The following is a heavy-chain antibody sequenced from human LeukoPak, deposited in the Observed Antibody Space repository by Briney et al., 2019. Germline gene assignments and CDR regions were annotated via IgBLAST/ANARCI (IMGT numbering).Heavy chain of an antibody. CDR2: IYTSGST. CDR3: ARGKSSYFNFDY. V-gene: IGHV4-61*02. Sequence: PSQTLSLTCTVSGGSISSGSYYWSWIRQPAGKGLEWIGRIYTSGSTNYNPSLKSRVTISVDTSKNQFSLKLSSVTAADTAVYYCARGKSSYFNFDYWGQGTLVTVSS. D-gene: IGHD2-15*01. J-gene: IGHJ4*02. CDR1: GGSISSGSYY.